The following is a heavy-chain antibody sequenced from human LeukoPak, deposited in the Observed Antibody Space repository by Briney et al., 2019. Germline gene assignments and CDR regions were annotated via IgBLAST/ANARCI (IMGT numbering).Heavy chain of an antibody. D-gene: IGHD3-22*01. Sequence: GGSLRLSCAASGFTFSSYGMHWVRQAPGKGLEWVALISFDGSNEYYADSVKGRFTISRDNSKNTLYLQMNSLRGEDTAVYYCARDVALSTYHFDSSGLLDYWGQGTLVTVSS. CDR1: GFTFSSYG. V-gene: IGHV3-30*03. CDR3: ARDVALSTYHFDSSGLLDY. CDR2: ISFDGSNE. J-gene: IGHJ4*02.